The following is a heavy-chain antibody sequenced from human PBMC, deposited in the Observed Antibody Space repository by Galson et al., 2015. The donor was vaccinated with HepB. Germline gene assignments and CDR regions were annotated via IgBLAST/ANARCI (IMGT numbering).Heavy chain of an antibody. CDR2: ISSSSSTI. V-gene: IGHV3-48*01. J-gene: IGHJ5*02. CDR1: GFTFSSYS. CDR3: ARVMATVDGRWFDP. Sequence: SLRLSCAASGFTFSSYSMNWVRQAPGKGLEWVSYISSSSSTIYYADSVKGRFTISRDNAKNSLYLQMNSLRAEDTAVYYCARVMATVDGRWFDPWGQGTLVTVSS. D-gene: IGHD5-24*01.